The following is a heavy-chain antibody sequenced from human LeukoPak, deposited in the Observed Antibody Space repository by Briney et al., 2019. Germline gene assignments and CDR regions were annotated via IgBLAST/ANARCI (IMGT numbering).Heavy chain of an antibody. CDR2: ISNNGGDT. J-gene: IGHJ6*02. CDR3: AKDLGRNFGMDV. V-gene: IGHV3-23*01. Sequence: PGGSLRLSCAASGFTFSTYAMSWVRQAPGMGLEWVSSISNNGGDTYYADSVKGRLSISRDNSKNTLYLQINSLRAEDAAMYYCAKDLGRNFGMDVWGQGTTVTVSS. CDR1: GFTFSTYA.